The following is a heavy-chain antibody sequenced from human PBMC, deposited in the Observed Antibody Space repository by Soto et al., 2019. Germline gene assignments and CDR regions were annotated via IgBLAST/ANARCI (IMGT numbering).Heavy chain of an antibody. CDR3: ARGGLYYYDGMDV. Sequence: QVQLQESGPGLVKPSQTLSLTCTVSGGSIISGGYYWSWIRQHPGKGLEWIGYIYYSGSTYYNPSLKSRVTISVDTSKNQFSLKLSSVTAADTAVYYCARGGLYYYDGMDVWGQGTTVTVSS. J-gene: IGHJ6*02. CDR1: GGSIISGGYY. CDR2: IYYSGST. D-gene: IGHD3-16*01. V-gene: IGHV4-31*03.